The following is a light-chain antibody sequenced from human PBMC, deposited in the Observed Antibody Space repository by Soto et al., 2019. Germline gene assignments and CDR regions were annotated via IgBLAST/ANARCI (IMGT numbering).Light chain of an antibody. V-gene: IGKV3-20*01. CDR1: QSVSSNY. CDR2: GAS. Sequence: DSVLTQSPGTLSLSPGERATLSCRASQSVSSNYLAWYQQKPGQAPRLLIYGASSRATGIPDRFIGSGSGTDFTLTISRLEPEDFAVYYCQQYGSSPGWTFGQGTKVESK. J-gene: IGKJ1*01. CDR3: QQYGSSPGWT.